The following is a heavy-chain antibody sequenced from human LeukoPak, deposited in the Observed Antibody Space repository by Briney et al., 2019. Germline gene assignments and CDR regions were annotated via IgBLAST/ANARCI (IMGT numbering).Heavy chain of an antibody. CDR1: GGSISSGGYY. Sequence: PSETLSLTCTASGGSISSGGYYWSWIRQPPGKGLEWIGYIYHSGSTYYNPSLKSRVTISVDRSKNQFSLKLSSVTAADTAVYYCARGGLGTFKYFQHWGQGTLVTVSS. D-gene: IGHD3-16*01. J-gene: IGHJ1*01. V-gene: IGHV4-30-2*01. CDR3: ARGGLGTFKYFQH. CDR2: IYHSGST.